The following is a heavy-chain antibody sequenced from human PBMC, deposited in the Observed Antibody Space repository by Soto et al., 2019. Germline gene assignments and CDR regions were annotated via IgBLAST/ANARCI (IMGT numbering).Heavy chain of an antibody. Sequence: EVQLLESGGGLVQPGGSLRLSCAASGFTFSSYTMSWVRQGPGKGLEWVSGISSSGGSTVYADSVKGRFTISRDNFKTTLYLQMNSLRAEDTAVYYCAKGWGDYWGQGTPVTVSS. D-gene: IGHD7-27*01. J-gene: IGHJ4*02. V-gene: IGHV3-23*01. CDR1: GFTFSSYT. CDR2: ISSSGGST. CDR3: AKGWGDY.